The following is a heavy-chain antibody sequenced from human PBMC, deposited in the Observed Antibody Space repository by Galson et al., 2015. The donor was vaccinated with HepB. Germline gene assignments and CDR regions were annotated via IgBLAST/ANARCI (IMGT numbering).Heavy chain of an antibody. CDR1: GYTFSDHG. J-gene: IGHJ3*02. CDR3: ARYLGDFSALDI. D-gene: IGHD4-17*01. V-gene: IGHV3-33*03. CDR2: IWFDGSKR. Sequence: SLRLSCASSGYTFSDHGMHWVSQAPGKGLEWVTVIWFDGSKRYYVDSVKGRFTISRDNSNNILYLHMSSLRPEDTAMYFCARYLGDFSALDIWGQGTIVT.